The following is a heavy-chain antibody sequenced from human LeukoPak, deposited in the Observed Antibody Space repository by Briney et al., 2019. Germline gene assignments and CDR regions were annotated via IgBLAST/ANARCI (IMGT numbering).Heavy chain of an antibody. D-gene: IGHD6-19*01. J-gene: IGHJ4*02. CDR1: GFTFSSYA. CDR3: AKVASRVAVAGDGRVDY. CDR2: ISGSGGST. V-gene: IGHV3-23*01. Sequence: GGSLRLSCAASGFTFSSYAMSWVRQALGKGLEWVSAISGSGGSTYYADSVKGRFTISRDNSKNTLYLQMNSLRAEDTAVYYCAKVASRVAVAGDGRVDYWGQGTLVTVSS.